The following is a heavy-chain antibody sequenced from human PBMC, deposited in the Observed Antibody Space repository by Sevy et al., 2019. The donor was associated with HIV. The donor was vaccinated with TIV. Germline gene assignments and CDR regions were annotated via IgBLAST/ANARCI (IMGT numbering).Heavy chain of an antibody. CDR1: GGSITSLY. CDR2: IYYNGHI. V-gene: IGHV4-59*08. J-gene: IGHJ4*02. CDR3: AGGNAWGRGYS. D-gene: IGHD1-26*01. Sequence: SETLSLTCTVSGGSITSLYWNWIRQPPGKGLGWIANIYYNGHINYNPSLKSRVTLSLDTSKNQFSLGLSSVTAADTAMYYCAGGNAWGRGYSWGQGTLVTVSS.